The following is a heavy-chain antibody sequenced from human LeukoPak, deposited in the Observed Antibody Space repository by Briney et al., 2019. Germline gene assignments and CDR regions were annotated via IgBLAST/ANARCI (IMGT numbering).Heavy chain of an antibody. CDR2: INHSGST. J-gene: IGHJ4*02. D-gene: IGHD1-1*01. CDR3: ARARQANGYFDY. Sequence: SETLSLTCAVYGGSFSGYYWSWIRQPPGKGLEWIGEINHSGSTNYNPSLKSRVTMSVDTSKNQFSLKLSSVTAADTAVYYCARARQANGYFDYWGQGTLVTVSS. CDR1: GGSFSGYY. V-gene: IGHV4-34*01.